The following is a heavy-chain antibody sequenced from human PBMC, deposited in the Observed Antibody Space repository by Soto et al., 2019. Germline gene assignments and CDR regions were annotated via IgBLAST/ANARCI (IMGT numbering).Heavy chain of an antibody. D-gene: IGHD5-18*01. J-gene: IGHJ4*02. CDR2: ISGSGGST. CDR1: GFTFSSYA. V-gene: IGHV3-23*01. Sequence: GGSLSLSCAASGFTFSSYAMSWVRQAPGKGLEWVSAISGSGGSTYYADSVKGRFTISRDNSKNTLYLQMNSLRAEDTAVYYCAKDGRTTAMVTVYAIRGEPGLTIHWGQGTLVTVSS. CDR3: AKDGRTTAMVTVYAIRGEPGLTIH.